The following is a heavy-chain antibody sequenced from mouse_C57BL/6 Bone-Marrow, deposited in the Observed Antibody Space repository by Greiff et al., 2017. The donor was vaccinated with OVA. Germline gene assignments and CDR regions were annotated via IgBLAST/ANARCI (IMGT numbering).Heavy chain of an antibody. Sequence: VQRVESGAELARPGASVKLSCKASGYTFTSYGISWVKQRTGQGLEWIGEIYPRSGNTYYNEKFKGKATLTADKSSSTAYMELRSLTSEDSAVYFCARGAYYYGRGYFDYWGQGTTLTVSS. V-gene: IGHV1-81*01. CDR3: ARGAYYYGRGYFDY. D-gene: IGHD1-1*01. CDR2: IYPRSGNT. CDR1: GYTFTSYG. J-gene: IGHJ2*01.